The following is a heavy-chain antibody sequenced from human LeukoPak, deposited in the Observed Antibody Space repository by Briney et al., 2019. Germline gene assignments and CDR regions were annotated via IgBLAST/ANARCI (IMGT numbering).Heavy chain of an antibody. CDR1: GYSISSGYY. Sequence: SETLSLTCTVSGYSISSGYYWGWIRQPPGKGLEWIGSIYHSGSTYYNPSLKCRVTISVDTSKNQFSLKLSSVTAADTAVYYCARDPRTVAYYFDFWGQGRLVTVSS. J-gene: IGHJ4*02. V-gene: IGHV4-38-2*02. CDR3: ARDPRTVAYYFDF. D-gene: IGHD3/OR15-3a*01. CDR2: IYHSGST.